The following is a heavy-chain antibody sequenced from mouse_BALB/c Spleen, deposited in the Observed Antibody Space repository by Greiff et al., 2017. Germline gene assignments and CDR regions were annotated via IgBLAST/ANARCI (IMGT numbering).Heavy chain of an antibody. D-gene: IGHD4-1*01. CDR2: ISSGGGNT. J-gene: IGHJ1*01. CDR3: ARLTGPYFDV. V-gene: IGHV5-9*03. CDR1: GFTFSSYT. Sequence: DVMLVESGGGLVKPGGSLKLSCAASGFTFSSYTMSWVRQTPEKRLEWVATISSGGGNTYYPDSVKGRFTISRDNAKNNLYLQMSSLRSEDTALYYCARLTGPYFDVWGAGTTVTVSS.